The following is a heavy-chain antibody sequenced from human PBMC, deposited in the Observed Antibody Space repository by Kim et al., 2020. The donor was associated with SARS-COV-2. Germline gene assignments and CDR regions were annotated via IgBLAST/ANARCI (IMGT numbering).Heavy chain of an antibody. Sequence: SVKVSCKASGGTFSSYAISWVRQAPGQGLEWMGGIIPIFGTANYAQKFQGRVTITADESTSTAYMELSSLRSEDTAVYYCARGLRLGELPVDYWGQGTLVTVSS. V-gene: IGHV1-69*13. CDR2: IIPIFGTA. D-gene: IGHD3-16*01. J-gene: IGHJ4*02. CDR3: ARGLRLGELPVDY. CDR1: GGTFSSYA.